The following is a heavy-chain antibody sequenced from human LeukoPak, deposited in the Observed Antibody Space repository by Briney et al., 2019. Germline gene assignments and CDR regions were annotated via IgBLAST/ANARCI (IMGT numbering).Heavy chain of an antibody. D-gene: IGHD1-26*01. CDR3: ARDGGSYDEGYFDY. J-gene: IGHJ4*02. CDR2: ISYDGSNK. CDR1: GFTFNSYA. Sequence: GGSLRLSCAASGFTFNSYAMHWVRQAPGKGLEWVAVISYDGSNKYYADSVKGRFTISRDNSKNTLYLQMNSLRAEDTAVYYCARDGGSYDEGYFDYWGQGTLVTVSS. V-gene: IGHV3-30*04.